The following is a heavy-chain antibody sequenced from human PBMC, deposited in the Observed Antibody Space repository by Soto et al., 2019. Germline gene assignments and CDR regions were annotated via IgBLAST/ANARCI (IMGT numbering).Heavy chain of an antibody. CDR1: GYTFTSYA. J-gene: IGHJ3*02. Sequence: GASVKVSCKASGYTFTSYAMHWVRQAPGQRLEWMGWINAGNGNTKYSQKFQGRVTITRDTSASTAYMELSSLRSEDTAVYYCARGFAPDYYDSSGYEAFDIWGKGTMVTVPS. CDR2: INAGNGNT. D-gene: IGHD3-22*01. CDR3: ARGFAPDYYDSSGYEAFDI. V-gene: IGHV1-3*01.